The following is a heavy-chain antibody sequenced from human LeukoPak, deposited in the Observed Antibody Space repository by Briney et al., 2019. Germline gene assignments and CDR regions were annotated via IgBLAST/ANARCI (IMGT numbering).Heavy chain of an antibody. CDR2: INPSGDST. Sequence: GASVKVSCKASGYIFTSYDINWVRQATGQGLEWMGIINPSGDSTSYAQKFQGRVTMTRDTSTSTVYMELSSLRSEDTAVYYCARDRGQFEVDTAMASHTSPDYWGQGTLVTVSS. J-gene: IGHJ4*02. CDR1: GYIFTSYD. D-gene: IGHD5-18*01. CDR3: ARDRGQFEVDTAMASHTSPDY. V-gene: IGHV1-46*01.